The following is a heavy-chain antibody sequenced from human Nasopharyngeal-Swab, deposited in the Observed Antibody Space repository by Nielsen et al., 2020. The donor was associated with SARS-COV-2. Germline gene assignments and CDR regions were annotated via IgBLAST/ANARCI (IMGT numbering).Heavy chain of an antibody. Sequence: SCAASGFTFKNAWMSWVRQAPGKGLEWVGRIKSKTAGETTDYAAPVKGRFIISRDDSKDTVYLQMNSLKIEDTAIYYCTTDLHDFGDLDYWGQGTLLTVSS. V-gene: IGHV3-15*01. CDR1: GFTFKNAW. CDR2: IKSKTAGETT. CDR3: TTDLHDFGDLDY. J-gene: IGHJ4*02. D-gene: IGHD4-17*01.